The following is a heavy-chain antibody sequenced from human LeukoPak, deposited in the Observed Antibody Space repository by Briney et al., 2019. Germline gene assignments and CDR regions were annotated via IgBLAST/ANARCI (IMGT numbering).Heavy chain of an antibody. J-gene: IGHJ6*04. CDR1: GFTFSSYA. D-gene: IGHD3-10*01. CDR2: ISSDGSNK. CDR3: ARDRYYGSGSYYIWGDYYYYGMDV. Sequence: PGRSVKVSCTASGFTFSSYAMHWVRQAPGQGLEWMGLISSDGSNKYYAQKVKGRFTMTRDNSKNTLYLKMNSLRAEDTAVYYCARDRYYGSGSYYIWGDYYYYGMDVWGKGTTVTVSS. V-gene: IGHV3-30*04.